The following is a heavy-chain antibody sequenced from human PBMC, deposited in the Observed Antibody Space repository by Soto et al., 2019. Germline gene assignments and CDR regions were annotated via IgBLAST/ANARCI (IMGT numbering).Heavy chain of an antibody. CDR3: ARDLVVVAAPLYYYYGMDV. CDR2: IYYSGST. CDR1: GGSISSGGYY. D-gene: IGHD2-15*01. Sequence: SETLSLTCTFSGGSISSGGYYLSWIRQHPGKGLEWIGYIYYSGSTYYNPSLKSRVTISVDTSKNQFSLKLSSVTAADTAVYYCARDLVVVAAPLYYYYGMDVWGQGTTVTVSS. J-gene: IGHJ6*02. V-gene: IGHV4-31*03.